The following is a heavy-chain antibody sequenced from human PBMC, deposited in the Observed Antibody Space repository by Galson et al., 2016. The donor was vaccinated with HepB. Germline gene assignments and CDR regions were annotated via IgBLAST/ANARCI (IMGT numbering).Heavy chain of an antibody. D-gene: IGHD3-22*01. V-gene: IGHV3-23*01. J-gene: IGHJ4*02. CDR2: VSGSGEHT. CDR3: ASADYYDNRGYFDS. CDR1: AYTFSYYA. Sequence: SLRLSCAASAYTFSYYAMTWVRQAPGKGLEWVSTVSGSGEHTFYADSGRGRFTISRDNSKGTVLLQTHSLRADDTAVYYCASADYYDNRGYFDSWGQGTRVTVSS.